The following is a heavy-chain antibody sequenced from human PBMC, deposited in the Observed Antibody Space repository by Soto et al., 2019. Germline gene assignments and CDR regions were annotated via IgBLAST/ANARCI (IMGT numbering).Heavy chain of an antibody. CDR3: ARSRELPPIRPVCFDY. Sequence: QVQLQESGPGLVKPSETLSLTCKVSGASVSSYYWGWIRQPPGKGLEWIGHIYHSGTTNYNPSLMSRVTISVDTSSDQFSLKLSSVAAADTAVYYCARSRELPPIRPVCFDYWGQGTQVTVSS. CDR1: GASVSSYY. CDR2: IYHSGTT. V-gene: IGHV4-59*02. D-gene: IGHD1-26*01. J-gene: IGHJ4*02.